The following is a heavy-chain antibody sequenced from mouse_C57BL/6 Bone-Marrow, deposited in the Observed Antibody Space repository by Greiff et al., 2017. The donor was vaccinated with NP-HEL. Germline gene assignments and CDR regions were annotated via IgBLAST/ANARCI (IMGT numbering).Heavy chain of an antibody. V-gene: IGHV2-2*01. CDR1: GFSLTSYG. J-gene: IGHJ4*01. D-gene: IGHD2-1*01. CDR3: ARKGVTTKLYYYAMDY. Sequence: QVQLQQSGPGLVQPSQSLSITCTVSGFSLTSYGVHWVRQSPGKGLEWLGVIWSGGSTDYNAAFISRLSISKDNSKSQVFFKMNSLQADDTAIYYCARKGVTTKLYYYAMDYWGQGTSVTVSS. CDR2: IWSGGST.